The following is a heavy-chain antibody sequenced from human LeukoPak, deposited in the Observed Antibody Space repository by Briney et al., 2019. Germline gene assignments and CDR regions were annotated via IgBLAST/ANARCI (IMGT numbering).Heavy chain of an antibody. CDR1: GDSITSNKYY. CDR3: ARHRAYSSSSPSDY. D-gene: IGHD6-6*01. CDR2: VYYSGNT. Sequence: SETLSLTCAVSGDSITSNKYYWGWIRQPPGKGLEWIGSVYYSGNTYYNPSLKSRVTISVDTSKNQFSLKLSSVTAADTAVYYCARHRAYSSSSPSDYWGQGTLVTVSS. J-gene: IGHJ4*02. V-gene: IGHV4-39*01.